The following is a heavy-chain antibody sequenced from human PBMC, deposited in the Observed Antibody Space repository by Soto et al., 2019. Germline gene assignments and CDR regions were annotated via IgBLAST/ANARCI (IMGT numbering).Heavy chain of an antibody. J-gene: IGHJ4*02. V-gene: IGHV4-39*01. CDR3: ASLADSYGLDY. CDR1: GGSISSSSYY. D-gene: IGHD5-18*01. CDR2: IYYSGST. Sequence: PSETLSLTCTVSGGSISSSSYYWGWIRQPPGKGLEWIGSIYYSGSTYYNPSLKSRVTISVDTSKNQFSLKLSSVTAADTAVYYCASLADSYGLDYWGQGTLVTVSS.